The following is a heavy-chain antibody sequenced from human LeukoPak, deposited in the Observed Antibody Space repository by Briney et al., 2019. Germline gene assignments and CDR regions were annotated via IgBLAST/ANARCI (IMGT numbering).Heavy chain of an antibody. CDR1: GFTFSSDS. V-gene: IGHV3-21*01. CDR3: ARDRQQLVDY. J-gene: IGHJ4*02. D-gene: IGHD6-13*01. CDR2: ISSSSSYI. Sequence: GGSLRLSCAASGFTFSSDSMNWVRQAPGKGLEWVSSISSSSSYIYYADSVKGRFTISRDNAKNSLYLQMNSLRAEDTAVYYCARDRQQLVDYWGQGTLVTVSS.